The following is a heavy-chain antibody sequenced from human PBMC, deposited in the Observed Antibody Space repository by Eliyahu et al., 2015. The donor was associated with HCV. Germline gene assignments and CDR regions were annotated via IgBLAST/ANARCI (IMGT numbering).Heavy chain of an antibody. D-gene: IGHD2-15*01. CDR1: GFSLSTSTMC. Sequence: QVTLRESGPALVKPTQTLTLTCTFSGFSLSTSTMCVSWIRQPPGKALEWLAFIDWDDDKYYNTSLKTRLTISKDTSKNQVVLTMTNIDPVDTATYYCARMQGDRSCVGGSCDFSTAQIDYWGQGTLVTVSS. J-gene: IGHJ4*02. V-gene: IGHV2-70*01. CDR2: IDWDDDK. CDR3: ARMQGDRSCVGGSCDFSTAQIDY.